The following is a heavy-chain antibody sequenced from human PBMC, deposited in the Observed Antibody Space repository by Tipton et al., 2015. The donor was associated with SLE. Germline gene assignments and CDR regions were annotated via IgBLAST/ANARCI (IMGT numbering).Heavy chain of an antibody. D-gene: IGHD3-10*01. CDR1: GGSISSYY. V-gene: IGHV4-59*01. CDR2: IYYSGST. Sequence: TLSLTCAVYGGSISSYYWSWIRQPPGKGLEWIGHIYYSGSTNYNPSLKSRVTISVDTSKNQFSLKLSSVTAADTAVYYCARGALVQGVIPIVLDIWGQGTMVTVSS. J-gene: IGHJ3*02. CDR3: ARGALVQGVIPIVLDI.